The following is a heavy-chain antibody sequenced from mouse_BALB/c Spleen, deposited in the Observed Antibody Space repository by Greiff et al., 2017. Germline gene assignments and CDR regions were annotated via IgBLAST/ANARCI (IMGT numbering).Heavy chain of an antibody. CDR1: GYTFTSYW. D-gene: IGHD2-4*01. CDR3: ARSGDYDEDWYFDV. Sequence: QVQLQQSGAELVKPGASVKLSCKTSGYTFTSYWIQWVKQRPGQGLGWIGEIFPGTGTTYYNEKFKGKATLTIDTSSSTAYMQLSSLTSEDSAVYFCARSGDYDEDWYFDVWGAGTTVTVSS. V-gene: IGHV1S132*01. CDR2: IFPGTGTT. J-gene: IGHJ1*01.